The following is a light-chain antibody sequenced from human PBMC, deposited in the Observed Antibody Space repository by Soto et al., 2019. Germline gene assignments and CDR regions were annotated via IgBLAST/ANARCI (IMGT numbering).Light chain of an antibody. CDR3: SSKTSISSPFG. J-gene: IGLJ1*01. CDR2: EVS. V-gene: IGLV2-14*01. CDR1: TSDVGAYNY. Sequence: QSALTQPASVSGSPGQSITISCTGSTSDVGAYNYVSWYKHHPGQAPQLMIYEVSNRPSGVSNRFSGSKSGNTASLTISGLQSDDEGDYYFSSKTSISSPFGFGTGTKLTVL.